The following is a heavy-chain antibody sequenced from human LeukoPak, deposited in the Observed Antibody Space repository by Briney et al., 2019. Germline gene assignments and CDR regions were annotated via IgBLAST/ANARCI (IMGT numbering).Heavy chain of an antibody. CDR3: ARGRFDP. J-gene: IGHJ5*02. V-gene: IGHV4-34*01. CDR1: GGSFSGYY. Sequence: SVTLSFTCAVYGGSFSGYYWSWIRKPPGKGLEWIGEINHSGSTNYNPSLKSRVTISVDTSKNQFSLKLSSVTAADTAVYYCARGRFDPWGQGTLVTVSS. CDR2: INHSGST.